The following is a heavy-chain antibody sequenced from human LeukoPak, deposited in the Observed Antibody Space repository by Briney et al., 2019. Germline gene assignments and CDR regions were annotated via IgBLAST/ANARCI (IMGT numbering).Heavy chain of an antibody. CDR3: ARAAERITMVRGAMATFDP. J-gene: IGHJ5*02. CDR1: GFTFSSYS. V-gene: IGHV3-21*01. D-gene: IGHD3-10*01. CDR2: ISSSSSYI. Sequence: GGSLRLSCAASGFTFSSYSMNWVRQAPGKGLEWVSSISSSSSYIYYADSVKGRFTISRDNAKNSLYLQMNSLRAEDTAVYYCARAAERITMVRGAMATFDPWGQGTLVTVSS.